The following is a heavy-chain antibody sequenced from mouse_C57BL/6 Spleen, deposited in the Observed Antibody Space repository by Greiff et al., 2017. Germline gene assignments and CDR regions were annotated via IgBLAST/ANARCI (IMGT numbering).Heavy chain of an antibody. CDR1: GYTFTSYG. V-gene: IGHV1-81*01. Sequence: QVQLQQSGAELARPGASVKLSCKASGYTFTSYGISWVKQRTGQGLEWIGEIYPRSGNTYYNEKFKGKATLTADKSSSTAYMELRSLTSEDSAVYFCARSGYYGSSYDPYAMDYWGQGTSGTVSS. CDR2: IYPRSGNT. CDR3: ARSGYYGSSYDPYAMDY. D-gene: IGHD1-1*01. J-gene: IGHJ4*01.